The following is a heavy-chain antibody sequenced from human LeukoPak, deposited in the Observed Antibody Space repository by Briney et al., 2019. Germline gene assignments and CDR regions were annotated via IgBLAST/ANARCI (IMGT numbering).Heavy chain of an antibody. Sequence: ASVKVSCKASGYTFTSYDINWVRQATGQGLGWMGWMNPNSGNTGYAQKFQGRVTMTRNTSISTAYMELSRLRSDDTAVYYCARDLWKYSSGWYLGYWGQGTLVTVSS. V-gene: IGHV1-8*01. CDR1: GYTFTSYD. J-gene: IGHJ4*02. CDR3: ARDLWKYSSGWYLGY. CDR2: MNPNSGNT. D-gene: IGHD6-19*01.